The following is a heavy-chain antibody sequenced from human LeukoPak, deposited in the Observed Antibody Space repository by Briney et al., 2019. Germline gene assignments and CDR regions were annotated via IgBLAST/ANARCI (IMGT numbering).Heavy chain of an antibody. CDR2: INHSGST. CDR1: GGSFSGYY. Sequence: SETLSLTCAVYGGSFSGYYWSWIRQPPGKGLEWIGEINHSGSTNYNPSLKSRVTISVDTSKNQFSLRLSSVTAADTAVYYCARGPCIAAAGFNDTEYFQHWGQGTLVTVSS. D-gene: IGHD6-13*01. CDR3: ARGPCIAAAGFNDTEYFQH. V-gene: IGHV4-34*01. J-gene: IGHJ1*01.